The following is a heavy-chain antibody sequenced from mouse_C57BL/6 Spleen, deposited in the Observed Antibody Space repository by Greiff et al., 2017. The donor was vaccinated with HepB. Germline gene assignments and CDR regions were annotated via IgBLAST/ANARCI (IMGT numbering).Heavy chain of an antibody. CDR3: TQAFITTVVARVD. CDR2: IYPGNSDT. J-gene: IGHJ2*01. Sequence: VQLQQSGAELARPGASVKMSCKTSGYTFTSYWMHWVKQRPGQGLEWIGAIYPGNSDTSYNQKFKGKAKLTAVTSASTAYMELSSLTNEDSAVYYCTQAFITTVVARVDWGQGTTLTVSS. D-gene: IGHD1-1*01. CDR1: GYTFTSYW. V-gene: IGHV1-5*01.